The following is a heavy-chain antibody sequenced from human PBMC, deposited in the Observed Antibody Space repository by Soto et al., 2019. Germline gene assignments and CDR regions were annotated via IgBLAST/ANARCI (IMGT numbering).Heavy chain of an antibody. J-gene: IGHJ5*02. CDR2: INHSGST. CDR1: GGSFSGYY. Sequence: SETLSLTCAVYGGSFSGYYWSWIRQPPGKGLEWIGEINHSGSTNYNPSLKSRVTISVDTSKNQFSLKLSSVTAADTAVYYCARGQRGFGEFPNNWFDPWGQGTLVTVSS. CDR3: ARGQRGFGEFPNNWFDP. V-gene: IGHV4-34*01. D-gene: IGHD3-10*01.